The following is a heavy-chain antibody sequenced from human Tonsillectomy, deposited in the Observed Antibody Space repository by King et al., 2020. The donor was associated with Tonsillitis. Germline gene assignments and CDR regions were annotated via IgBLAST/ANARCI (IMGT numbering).Heavy chain of an antibody. CDR3: ARDIENYGDYVGYFDS. CDR2: ISYDGSDK. Sequence: VQLVESGGDVVQPGRSLRLSCAASGFTFSIYAMHWVRQAPRKGLEWVAVISYDGSDKYYADSVKGRFTISRDNSKNTLYLQMNSLRAEDTAVYYCARDIENYGDYVGYFDSWGQGTLVTVSS. CDR1: GFTFSIYA. V-gene: IGHV3-30-3*01. D-gene: IGHD4-17*01. J-gene: IGHJ4*02.